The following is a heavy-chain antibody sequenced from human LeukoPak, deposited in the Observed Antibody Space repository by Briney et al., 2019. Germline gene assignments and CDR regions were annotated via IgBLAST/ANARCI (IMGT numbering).Heavy chain of an antibody. Sequence: PGGSLRLSCAASGFTFSSYWMSWVRQAPGKGLEWVANIKQDGSEKYYVDSVKGRLTISRDNAKNSLYLQMNSLRAEDTAVYYCAREAHYYDSSGYYWGYYFDYWSQGTLVTVSS. D-gene: IGHD3-22*01. CDR1: GFTFSSYW. J-gene: IGHJ4*02. CDR3: AREAHYYDSSGYYWGYYFDY. V-gene: IGHV3-7*01. CDR2: IKQDGSEK.